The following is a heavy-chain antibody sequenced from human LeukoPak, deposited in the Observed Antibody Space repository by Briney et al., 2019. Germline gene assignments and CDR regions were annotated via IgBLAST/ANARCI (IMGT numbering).Heavy chain of an antibody. CDR2: ISSSSSTI. CDR3: ARATYYYDSSCGY. V-gene: IGHV3-48*01. J-gene: IGHJ4*02. CDR1: GFTFSSYS. D-gene: IGHD3-22*01. Sequence: PGGSLRLSCAASGFTFSSYSMNWVRQAPGKGLEWVSYISSSSSTIYYADSVKGRFTISRDNAKNSLYLQMNSLRAEDTAVYYCARATYYYDSSCGYWGQGTLVTVSS.